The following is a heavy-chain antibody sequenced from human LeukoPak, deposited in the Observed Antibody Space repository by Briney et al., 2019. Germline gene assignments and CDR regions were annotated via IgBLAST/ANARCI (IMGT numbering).Heavy chain of an antibody. V-gene: IGHV3-11*04. J-gene: IGHJ3*02. CDR1: GFTFSDYY. CDR2: ISNSGSTI. Sequence: GGSLRLSCAASGFTFSDYYMSWIRQAPGKGLEWVSYISNSGSTIYYADSVKGRFTISRDNAKNSLYLQMNSLRAEDTAVYYCARERRITMIVVVDAFDIWGQGTMVTVSS. CDR3: ARERRITMIVVVDAFDI. D-gene: IGHD3-22*01.